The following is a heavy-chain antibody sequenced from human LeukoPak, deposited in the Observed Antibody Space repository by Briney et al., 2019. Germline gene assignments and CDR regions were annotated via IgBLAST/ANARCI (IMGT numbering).Heavy chain of an antibody. CDR2: IYTSGST. J-gene: IGHJ2*01. V-gene: IGHV4-61*02. D-gene: IGHD3-22*01. CDR3: AREDYYDSSGYYWYFDL. Sequence: SETLSHTCTVSGGSISSGSYYWSWIRQPAGKGLEWIGRIYTSGSTNYNPSLKSRVTISVDTSKNQFSLKLSSVTAADTAVYYCAREDYYDSSGYYWYFDLWGRGTLVTVSS. CDR1: GGSISSGSYY.